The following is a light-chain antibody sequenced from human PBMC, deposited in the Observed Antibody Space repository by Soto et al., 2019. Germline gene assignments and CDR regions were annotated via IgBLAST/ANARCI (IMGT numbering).Light chain of an antibody. J-gene: IGLJ2*01. CDR3: ATWDLTLSAGVL. CDR1: RSNIGKNS. CDR2: DDH. V-gene: IGLV1-51*01. Sequence: QSVLTQPPSVSAAPGPRVSISCSGGRSNIGKNSVSWYQQLPATAPKLLIYDDHQRPSGIPDRFSASKSGTSATLDITGLQPADEADYYCATWDLTLSAGVLFGGGTKLTVL.